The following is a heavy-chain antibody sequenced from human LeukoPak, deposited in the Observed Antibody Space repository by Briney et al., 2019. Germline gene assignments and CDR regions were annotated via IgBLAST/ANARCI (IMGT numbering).Heavy chain of an antibody. Sequence: SETLSLTCTVSGGSISSSSYYWGWLRQPPGKELEFIGSIYYSGSTYYNPSLKSRVTISVDTSKNQFSLNLSSVTDTETAVYFCARHRGSIGWYKWFDPWGQGTLVTVSS. CDR1: GGSISSSSYY. J-gene: IGHJ5*02. V-gene: IGHV4-39*01. CDR3: ARHRGSIGWYKWFDP. CDR2: IYYSGST. D-gene: IGHD6-19*01.